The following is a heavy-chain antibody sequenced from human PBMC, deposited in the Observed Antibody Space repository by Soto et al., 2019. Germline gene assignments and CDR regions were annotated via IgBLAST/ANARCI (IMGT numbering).Heavy chain of an antibody. J-gene: IGHJ5*02. CDR1: GFTFSSYD. Sequence: EVQLVESGGGLVQPGGSLRLSCAASGFTFSSYDMHWVRQATGKGLEWVSAIGTAGDTYYPGSVKGRFTISRENAKNSLYLQMNSLRAGDTAVYYCARGVRFSPCGYDFYWFDPWGQGTLVTVSS. D-gene: IGHD5-12*01. CDR3: ARGVRFSPCGYDFYWFDP. V-gene: IGHV3-13*04. CDR2: IGTAGDT.